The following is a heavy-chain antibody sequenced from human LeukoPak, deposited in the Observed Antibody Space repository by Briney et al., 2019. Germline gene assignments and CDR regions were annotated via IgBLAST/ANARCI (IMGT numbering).Heavy chain of an antibody. CDR3: ARGLYTVIAASALTNWFDP. CDR2: INHSGST. V-gene: IGHV4-34*01. D-gene: IGHD6-13*01. J-gene: IGHJ5*02. CDR1: GGSFSGYY. Sequence: PSETLSLTCAVYGGSFSGYYWSWIRQPPGKGLEWIGEINHSGSTNYNPSLKSRVTISVDTSKNQFSPKLSSATAADTAVYYCARGLYTVIAASALTNWFDPWGQGTLVTVSS.